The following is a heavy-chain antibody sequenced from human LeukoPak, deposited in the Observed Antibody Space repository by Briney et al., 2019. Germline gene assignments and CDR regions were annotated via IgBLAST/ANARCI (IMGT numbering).Heavy chain of an antibody. Sequence: GGSLRLSCAASGITFSSCEMNWVRQAPGKGLEWVSYISSSGSTIYYADSVKGRFTISRDNAKNSLYLQMNSLRAEDTAVYYCARDWSGNWFDPWGQGTLVTVSS. CDR1: GITFSSCE. CDR2: ISSSGSTI. J-gene: IGHJ5*02. D-gene: IGHD3-3*01. V-gene: IGHV3-48*03. CDR3: ARDWSGNWFDP.